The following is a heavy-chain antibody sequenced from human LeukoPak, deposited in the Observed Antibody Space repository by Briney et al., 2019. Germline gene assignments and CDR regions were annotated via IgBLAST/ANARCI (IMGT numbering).Heavy chain of an antibody. V-gene: IGHV5-51*01. D-gene: IGHD6-13*01. Sequence: GESLKVSCKGSGYSFTSYWIGWVRQMPGKGLEWMGLIYPGYSDAKYSPSFQGQVTLSVDASISTAYLQLSGLRASDTAIYYCVRFGLTSSLDHWGQGTLVTVSS. J-gene: IGHJ5*02. CDR2: IYPGYSDA. CDR3: VRFGLTSSLDH. CDR1: GYSFTSYW.